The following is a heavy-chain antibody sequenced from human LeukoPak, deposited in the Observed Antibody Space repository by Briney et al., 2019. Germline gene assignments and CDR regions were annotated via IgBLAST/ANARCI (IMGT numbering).Heavy chain of an antibody. J-gene: IGHJ6*02. V-gene: IGHV4-34*01. CDR1: YY. CDR3: ARDTIGAFSYGLDV. D-gene: IGHD4/OR15-4a*01. CDR2: INHSGNT. Sequence: YYWXWIRQPPXKGLGLEWIGEINHSGNTNYNPSLKSRVTISVDTSKNQFSLRLSSVTAADTAVYYCARDTIGAFSYGLDVWGQGTTVTVSS.